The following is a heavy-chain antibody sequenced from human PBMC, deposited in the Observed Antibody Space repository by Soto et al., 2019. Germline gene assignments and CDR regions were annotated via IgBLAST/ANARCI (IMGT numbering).Heavy chain of an antibody. CDR3: AAWGTVTTLFDY. CDR2: IYYSGST. CDR1: GGSISSYY. J-gene: IGHJ4*02. V-gene: IGHV4-59*01. D-gene: IGHD4-17*01. Sequence: QVQLQESGPGLVKPSETLSLTCTVSGGSISSYYWSWIRQPPGKGLEWIGYIYYSGSTNYNPSLKSRVTISVDTSKNQFSLKLSSVTAADTAVYYCAAWGTVTTLFDYWGQGTLVTVSS.